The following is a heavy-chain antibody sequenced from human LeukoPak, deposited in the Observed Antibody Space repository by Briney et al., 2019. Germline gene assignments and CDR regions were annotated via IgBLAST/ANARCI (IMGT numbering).Heavy chain of an antibody. V-gene: IGHV4-38-2*02. D-gene: IGHD3-22*01. CDR1: GYSISTGYY. CDR2: FYHGGST. J-gene: IGHJ3*02. Sequence: SETLSLTCTVSGYSISTGYYWDWIRQPPGKGLEWIGTFYHGGSTYYNPSLKSRVTISVDTSKNQFSLNLTSVTAADTAVYYCAREDYYDSSGYYNDAFDIWGQGTMVTVSS. CDR3: AREDYYDSSGYYNDAFDI.